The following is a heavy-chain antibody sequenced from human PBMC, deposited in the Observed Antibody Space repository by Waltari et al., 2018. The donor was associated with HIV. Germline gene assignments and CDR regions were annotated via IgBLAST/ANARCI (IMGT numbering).Heavy chain of an antibody. CDR1: GFTFSSYG. CDR3: ARDNTELGLG. V-gene: IGHV3-33*01. D-gene: IGHD3-16*01. J-gene: IGHJ3*01. CDR2: IGYDGSNK. Sequence: QVQLVESGGGVVQPGRSLRLSCAASGFTFSSYGMHWVRQAPGKGLGWVEFIGYDGSNKYYADSVKGRFTISRDNSKNTLYLQMNSLRAEDTAVYYCARDNTELGLGWGQGTVVTVSS.